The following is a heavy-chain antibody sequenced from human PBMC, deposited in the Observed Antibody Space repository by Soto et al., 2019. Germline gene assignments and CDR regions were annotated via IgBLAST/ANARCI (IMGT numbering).Heavy chain of an antibody. V-gene: IGHV1-46*01. Sequence: SVKVSCKASGYPFTSFFIHWVRQAPGQGLEWVGVINPRGGSANYAQKFQGRLTLTRDTSSTTVYLDLSSLKSEDTALYFCVRAPYSFGIWGQGTLVTVSS. J-gene: IGHJ4*02. CDR1: GYPFTSFF. CDR3: VRAPYSFGI. CDR2: INPRGGSA.